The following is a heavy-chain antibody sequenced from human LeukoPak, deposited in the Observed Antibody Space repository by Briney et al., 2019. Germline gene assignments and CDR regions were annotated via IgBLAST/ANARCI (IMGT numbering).Heavy chain of an antibody. V-gene: IGHV5-51*01. CDR1: GYSFTSYW. J-gene: IGHJ6*02. CDR3: ARATGLLDYYYCYGMDV. CDR2: IYPGDSDT. Sequence: GESLKISCKGSGYSFTSYWIGWVRQMPGKGLEWMGIIYPGDSDTRYSPSFQGQVTISADKSISTAYLQWSSLKASDTAMYYCARATGLLDYYYCYGMDVWGQGTTVTVSS. D-gene: IGHD3-22*01.